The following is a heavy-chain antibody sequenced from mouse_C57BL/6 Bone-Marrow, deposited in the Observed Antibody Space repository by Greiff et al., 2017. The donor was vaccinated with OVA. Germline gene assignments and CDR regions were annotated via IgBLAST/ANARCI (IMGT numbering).Heavy chain of an antibody. CDR2: IDPSNSYT. J-gene: IGHJ1*03. D-gene: IGHD4-1*01. V-gene: IGHV1-69*01. CDR3: AKESELGLDFDV. CDR1: GYTFTSYW. Sequence: QVQLQQPGAELVMPGASVKLSCKASGYTFTSYWMHWVKQRPGQGLEWIGEIDPSNSYTNYTQKFKGKSTLTVDKSSSTAYMQLSRLTSEDSAVYYCAKESELGLDFDVWGTGTTVTVSS.